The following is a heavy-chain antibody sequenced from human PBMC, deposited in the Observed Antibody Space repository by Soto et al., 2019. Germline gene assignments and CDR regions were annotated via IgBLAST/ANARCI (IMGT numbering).Heavy chain of an antibody. CDR2: ISSSSSYI. D-gene: IGHD2-15*01. Sequence: GGSLRLSCAASGFTFSSYSMNWVRQAPGKGLEWVSSISSSSSYIYYADSVKGRFTISRDNAKNSLYLQMNSLRAEDTAVYYCARDFATYCSGGSCYSLSFPSHYYGMDVWGQGTTVTV. CDR3: ARDFATYCSGGSCYSLSFPSHYYGMDV. V-gene: IGHV3-21*01. J-gene: IGHJ6*02. CDR1: GFTFSSYS.